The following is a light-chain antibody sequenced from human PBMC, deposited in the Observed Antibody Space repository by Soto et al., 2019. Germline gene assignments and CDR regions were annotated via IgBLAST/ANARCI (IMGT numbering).Light chain of an antibody. CDR1: QTVSRN. J-gene: IGKJ5*01. CDR3: QQYNNWPS. CDR2: DIS. V-gene: IGKV3-15*01. Sequence: EVEMTRSPTNRSVSSWEKSAISCRASQTVSRNLAWYQQRPGQAPRLLIYDISNRATGVPARFSGSGSETEFTLTIRSLQSEDFAVYFCQQYNNWPSFGQGTRLEIK.